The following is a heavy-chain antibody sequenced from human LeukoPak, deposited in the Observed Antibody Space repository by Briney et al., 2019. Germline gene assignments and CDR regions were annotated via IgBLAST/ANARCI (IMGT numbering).Heavy chain of an antibody. CDR1: GFTFDDYA. Sequence: GGSLRLSCAASGFTFDDYAMHWVRQAPGKGLEWVSGVSWNSGSIGYADSVKGRFTISRDNAKNSLYLQMNSRRAEDTALYYCAKDVPYGSGYTAFDFWGQGTMVTVSS. V-gene: IGHV3-9*01. J-gene: IGHJ3*01. D-gene: IGHD3-10*01. CDR2: VSWNSGSI. CDR3: AKDVPYGSGYTAFDF.